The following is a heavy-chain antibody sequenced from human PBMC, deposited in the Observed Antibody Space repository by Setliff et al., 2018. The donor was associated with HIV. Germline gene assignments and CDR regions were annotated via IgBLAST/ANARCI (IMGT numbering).Heavy chain of an antibody. V-gene: IGHV1-24*01. D-gene: IGHD3-10*01. J-gene: IGHJ6*02. Sequence: ASVKVSCKVSGYTLTELSMHWVRQAPGKGLEWMGGFDPEDGETIYAQKFQGRVTITTDESTSTAYMELSSLRSEDTAVYYCARPKEYYYGSGRTSYGMDVWGQGTTVTVSS. CDR1: GYTLTELS. CDR3: ARPKEYYYGSGRTSYGMDV. CDR2: FDPEDGET.